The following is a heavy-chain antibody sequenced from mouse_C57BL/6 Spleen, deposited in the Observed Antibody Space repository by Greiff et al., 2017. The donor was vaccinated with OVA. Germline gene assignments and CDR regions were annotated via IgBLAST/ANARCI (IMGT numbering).Heavy chain of an antibody. CDR3: ARWGDYDLAWFAY. V-gene: IGHV1-55*01. D-gene: IGHD2-4*01. CDR2: IYPGSGST. CDR1: GYTFTSYW. Sequence: QVQLKQPGAELVKPGASVKMSCKASGYTFTSYWITWVKQRPGQGLEWIGGIYPGSGSTNYNEKFKSKATLTVDTSSSTAYMQLSSLTSEDSAVYYCARWGDYDLAWFAYWGQGTLVTVSA. J-gene: IGHJ3*01.